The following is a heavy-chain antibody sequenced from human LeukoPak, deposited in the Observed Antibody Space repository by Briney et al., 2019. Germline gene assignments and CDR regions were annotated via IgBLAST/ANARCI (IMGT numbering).Heavy chain of an antibody. J-gene: IGHJ4*02. D-gene: IGHD6-19*01. CDR2: ISGSGGTT. Sequence: GGSLRLSCAASGFTFSSYAMNWVRQAPGKGLEWVSAISGSGGTTCYADSVKGRFTIPRDNSKNTLYLQMNSLRAEDTAVYYCASSSGWSQIVDYWGQGTLVTVSS. CDR3: ASSSGWSQIVDY. V-gene: IGHV3-23*01. CDR1: GFTFSSYA.